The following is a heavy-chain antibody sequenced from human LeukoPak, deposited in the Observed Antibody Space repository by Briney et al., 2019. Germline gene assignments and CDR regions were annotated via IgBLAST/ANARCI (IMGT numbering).Heavy chain of an antibody. Sequence: GASVKVSCKASGYTFTNHTMNWVRQAPGQGLEWMGWINTNTGNPTYAQGFTGRFIFSLHTSVSTAFLQITSLKAGDTAVYYCARDAGIEAYMDVWGKGTTVTVSS. CDR2: INTNTGNP. CDR3: ARDAGIEAYMDV. V-gene: IGHV7-4-1*02. D-gene: IGHD2-15*01. J-gene: IGHJ6*03. CDR1: GYTFTNHT.